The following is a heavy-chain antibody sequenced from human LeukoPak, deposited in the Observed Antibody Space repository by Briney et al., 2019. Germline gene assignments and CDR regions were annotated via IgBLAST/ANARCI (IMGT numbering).Heavy chain of an antibody. CDR1: GFTFSSYA. Sequence: GGSLRLSCAASGFTFSSYAMSWVRQAPGKGLEWVSAISGSGGSTYYADSVKGRFTISRDNSKNTLYLQMNSLRTVDTALYYCAKDTLSAILYYYYMDVWGKGTTVTVSS. D-gene: IGHD5/OR15-5a*01. J-gene: IGHJ6*03. CDR3: AKDTLSAILYYYYMDV. V-gene: IGHV3-23*01. CDR2: ISGSGGST.